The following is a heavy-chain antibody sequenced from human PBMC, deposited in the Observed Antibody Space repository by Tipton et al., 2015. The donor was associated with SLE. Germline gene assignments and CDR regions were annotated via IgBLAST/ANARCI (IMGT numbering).Heavy chain of an antibody. J-gene: IGHJ4*02. Sequence: SLRLSCTASGFTLNKYWMSWVRQAPGKGLEWVANIKQDGSAKYYLDSVTGRFTISRDNAKNSLYLQMNSLRAEDTAVYYCARLRDETTNFDCWGQGTLVTVSS. D-gene: IGHD4-11*01. CDR2: IKQDGSAK. CDR3: ARLRDETTNFDC. CDR1: GFTLNKYW. V-gene: IGHV3-7*01.